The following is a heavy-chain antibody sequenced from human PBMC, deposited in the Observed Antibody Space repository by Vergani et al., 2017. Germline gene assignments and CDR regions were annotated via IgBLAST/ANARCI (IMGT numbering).Heavy chain of an antibody. V-gene: IGHV3-64*04. Sequence: VQLVESGGGLVQPGGSLRLSCSASGFTFSSYAMYWVRQAPGKGLEYVSAISSNGGSTYYADSVKGRFTISRDNSKNTLYLQMNSLRAEDTAVYYCAKGGSSGWGTFDYWGQGTLVTVSS. D-gene: IGHD6-19*01. J-gene: IGHJ4*02. CDR2: ISSNGGST. CDR1: GFTFSSYA. CDR3: AKGGSSGWGTFDY.